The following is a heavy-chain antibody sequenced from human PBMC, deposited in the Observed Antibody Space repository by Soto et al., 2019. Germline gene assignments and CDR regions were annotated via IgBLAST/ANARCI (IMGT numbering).Heavy chain of an antibody. CDR2: IWYDGSNK. CDR3: ARDRGVISSWSTPVFDY. V-gene: IGHV3-33*01. J-gene: IGHJ4*02. D-gene: IGHD6-13*01. CDR1: GFTFSSYG. Sequence: QVQLVESGGGVVQPGRSLRLSCAASGFTFSSYGMNWVRQAPGKGLEWVAVIWYDGSNKYYADSVKGRFTSSRDNSKNTLYLQMNSLRAEDTAVYYCARDRGVISSWSTPVFDYWGQGTLVTVSS.